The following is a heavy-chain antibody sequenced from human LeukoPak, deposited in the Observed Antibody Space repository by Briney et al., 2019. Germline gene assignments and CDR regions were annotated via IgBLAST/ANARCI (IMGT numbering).Heavy chain of an antibody. V-gene: IGHV4-34*01. D-gene: IGHD3-3*01. CDR1: GGSFSGYY. Sequence: SETLSLTCAVYGGSFSGYYWSWIRQPPGKGLEWIGEINHSGSTNYNPSLKSRVTISVDTSKNQFSLKLSSVTAADTAVYYCARVRGITIFGVVIEDAFDIWGQGTMVTVSS. J-gene: IGHJ3*02. CDR3: ARVRGITIFGVVIEDAFDI. CDR2: INHSGST.